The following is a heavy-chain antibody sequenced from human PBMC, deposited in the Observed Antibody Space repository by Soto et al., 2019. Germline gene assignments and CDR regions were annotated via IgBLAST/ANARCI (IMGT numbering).Heavy chain of an antibody. J-gene: IGHJ6*02. CDR1: GDSVSSNSAA. CDR3: ARCLPGATTPYYGMDV. CDR2: TYYRSRWYY. V-gene: IGHV6-1*01. Sequence: SQTLSLTCAISGDSVSSNSAAWNWIRQSPSRGLEWLGRTYYRSRWYYDYGTSVKSRIIINPDTSKNQFSLQLNSVTPEDTAVYYCARCLPGATTPYYGMDVWGQGTTVTVSS. D-gene: IGHD1-26*01.